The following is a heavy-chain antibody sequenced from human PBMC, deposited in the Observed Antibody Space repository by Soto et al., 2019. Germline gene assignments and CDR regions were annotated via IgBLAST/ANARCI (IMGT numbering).Heavy chain of an antibody. CDR2: LSCSGGGT. Sequence: EVQLLESGGGLVQPGGSLRLSCAASGFTFSNYAMTWVRQTPGKGLEWVSVLSCSGGGTFYADSVKGRFTISRDNSKNTVFLQLNSLRAEDTAVYFCAKARTTSGLYGMDAWGQGTTVTVSS. CDR3: AKARTTSGLYGMDA. J-gene: IGHJ6*02. V-gene: IGHV3-23*01. D-gene: IGHD1-7*01. CDR1: GFTFSNYA.